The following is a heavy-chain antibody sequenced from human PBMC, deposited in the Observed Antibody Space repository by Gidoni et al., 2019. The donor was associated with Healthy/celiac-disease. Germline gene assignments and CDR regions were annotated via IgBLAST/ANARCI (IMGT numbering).Heavy chain of an antibody. CDR2: ISWNSGSR. Sequence: EVQLVESGGGLVQPGRSRRLSCAASGFPFEDYALHWVRQAPGKGLECGSGISWNSGSRGYADYVKGRFTISRDNAKNSLYLQMNSLRAEDTALYYCAKDGRSSGWSSFDYWGQGTLVTVSS. D-gene: IGHD6-19*01. V-gene: IGHV3-9*01. CDR1: GFPFEDYA. CDR3: AKDGRSSGWSSFDY. J-gene: IGHJ4*02.